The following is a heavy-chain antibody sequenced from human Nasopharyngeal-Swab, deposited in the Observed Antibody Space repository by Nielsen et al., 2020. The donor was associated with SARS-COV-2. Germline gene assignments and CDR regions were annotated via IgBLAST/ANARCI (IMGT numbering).Heavy chain of an antibody. V-gene: IGHV1-18*04. Sequence: ASVKVSCKASGYTFTGYYMHWVRQAPGQGLEWMGWISAYNGNTNYAQKLQGRVTMTTDTSTSTAYMELRSLRSDDTAVYYCARGMAGTTILLGYYYYGMDVWGQGTTVTVSS. CDR3: ARGMAGTTILLGYYYYGMDV. J-gene: IGHJ6*02. D-gene: IGHD1-7*01. CDR1: GYTFTGYY. CDR2: ISAYNGNT.